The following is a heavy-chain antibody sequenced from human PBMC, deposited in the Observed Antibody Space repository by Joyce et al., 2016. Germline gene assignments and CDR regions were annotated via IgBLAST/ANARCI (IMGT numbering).Heavy chain of an antibody. Sequence: EVQLVESGGGLVQPGGSLRLSCAASGFTFSSHNMNWVRQAPGKGLEVVSYISRSSSTIYYADSVKGRFTISRDNAKNSLYLQMNSLRAEDTAVYYCARETVTQTWDCWGQGTLVTVSS. CDR3: ARETVTQTWDC. J-gene: IGHJ4*02. CDR2: ISRSSSTI. V-gene: IGHV3-48*04. D-gene: IGHD4-17*01. CDR1: GFTFSSHN.